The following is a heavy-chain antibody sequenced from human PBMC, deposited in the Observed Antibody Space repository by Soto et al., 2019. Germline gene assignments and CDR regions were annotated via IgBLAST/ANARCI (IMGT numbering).Heavy chain of an antibody. D-gene: IGHD3-3*01. V-gene: IGHV4-34*01. J-gene: IGHJ5*02. Sequence: SETLSLTCAVYGGSFSCYYWSWIRQPPGKGLEWIGEINHSGSTNYNPSLKSRVTISVDTSKNQFSLKLSSVTAADTAVYYCARGGSVLRFLEWLTTGWWFDPWGQGTLVTVSS. CDR1: GGSFSCYY. CDR2: INHSGST. CDR3: ARGGSVLRFLEWLTTGWWFDP.